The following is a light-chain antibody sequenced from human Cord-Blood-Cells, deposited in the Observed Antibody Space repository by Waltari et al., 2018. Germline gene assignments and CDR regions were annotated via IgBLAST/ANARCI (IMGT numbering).Light chain of an antibody. J-gene: IGKJ2*01. Sequence: DIQMTQSPSSLSASVGARVTITCRASQSISSYLNWYQQKPGKAPKLLIYAASSLQSGVPSRFSGSGSGTDFTLTISSLQPEDFATYYCQQRNSTPMYTFGQGTKLEIK. CDR2: AAS. V-gene: IGKV1-39*01. CDR3: QQRNSTPMYT. CDR1: QSISSY.